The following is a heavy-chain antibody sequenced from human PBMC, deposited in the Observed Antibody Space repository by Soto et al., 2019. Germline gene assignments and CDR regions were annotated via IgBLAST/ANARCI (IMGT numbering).Heavy chain of an antibody. J-gene: IGHJ6*02. Sequence: QVQLVESGGGLVRPGGSLRLSCEASGFTFRDYYMTWFRQAPGKGLEWLSYIDSSTKYTNYADSVKGRFTISRDNAKNSLYLHMNSLRADDTAVYYCAREDYYTMDVWGQGTMVTVSS. CDR2: IDSSTKYT. CDR3: AREDYYTMDV. CDR1: GFTFRDYY. V-gene: IGHV3-11*05.